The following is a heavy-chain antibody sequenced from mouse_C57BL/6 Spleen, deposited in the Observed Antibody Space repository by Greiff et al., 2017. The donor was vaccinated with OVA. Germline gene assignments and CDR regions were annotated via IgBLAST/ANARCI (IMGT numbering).Heavy chain of an antibody. CDR1: GYTFTSYW. D-gene: IGHD1-1*01. V-gene: IGHV1-50*01. J-gene: IGHJ2*01. CDR3: ARTSSSSRFDY. Sequence: VQLQQPGAELVKPGASVKLSCKASGYTFTSYWMQWVKQRPGQGLEWIGEIDPSDSYTNYNQKFKGKATLTVDTASSTAYMQLSSLTSEDSAVCYCARTSSSSRFDYWGQGTTLTVSS. CDR2: IDPSDSYT.